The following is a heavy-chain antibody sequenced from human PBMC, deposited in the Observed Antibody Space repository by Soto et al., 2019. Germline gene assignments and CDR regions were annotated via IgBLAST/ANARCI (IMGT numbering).Heavy chain of an antibody. V-gene: IGHV3-23*01. J-gene: IGHJ4*02. CDR2: ISGSGSST. CDR3: AKENGFQFVNFGASGFDY. CDR1: GFRFSSKA. Sequence: EVQLLESGGGLVQPGGSLRLSCAASGFRFSSKAMSWVCQAPGKGLEWVSIISGSGSSTYYTDSLKGRFTISRDNSKNMVYLEMNYLRAEDTAVYYCAKENGFQFVNFGASGFDYWGQGSLVSVSS. D-gene: IGHD6-6*01.